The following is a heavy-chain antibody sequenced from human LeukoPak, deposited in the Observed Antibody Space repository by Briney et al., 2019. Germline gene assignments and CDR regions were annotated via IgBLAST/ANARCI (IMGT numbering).Heavy chain of an antibody. CDR3: ARDGDTVLTRGYYYYMDV. Sequence: GGSLRLSCAASGFTFSSYWMSWVRQAPGKGLEWVANIKQDGSEKYYVDSVKGRSTISRDNAKNSLYLQMNSLRAEDTAVYYCARDGDTVLTRGYYYYMDVWGKGTTVTVSS. CDR2: IKQDGSEK. V-gene: IGHV3-7*01. CDR1: GFTFSSYW. D-gene: IGHD4-23*01. J-gene: IGHJ6*03.